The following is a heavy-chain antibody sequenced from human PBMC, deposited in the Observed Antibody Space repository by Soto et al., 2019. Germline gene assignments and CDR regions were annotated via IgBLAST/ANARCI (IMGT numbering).Heavy chain of an antibody. J-gene: IGHJ6*02. D-gene: IGHD6-6*01. CDR2: INHSGST. CDR3: ARAGRRSSSYYYYYYGMDV. Sequence: SETLSLTCAVYGGSFSGYYWSWIRQPPGKGLEWIGEINHSGSTNYNPSLKSRVTISVDTSKNQFSLKLSSVTAADTAVYYCARAGRRSSSYYYYYYGMDVWGQGTTVTVSS. CDR1: GGSFSGYY. V-gene: IGHV4-34*01.